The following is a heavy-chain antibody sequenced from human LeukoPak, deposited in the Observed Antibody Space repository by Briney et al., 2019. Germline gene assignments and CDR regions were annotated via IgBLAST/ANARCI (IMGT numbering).Heavy chain of an antibody. Sequence: GGSLRLSCAASGFTFSSYSMNWVRQAPGKGLEWVANINQNGGEKYYVDPVKGRFTIFRDNGKNSLYLQMNSLRAEDTAVYYCARYRHLGYWGQGTLVTVSS. CDR2: INQNGGEK. V-gene: IGHV3-7*01. CDR3: ARYRHLGY. J-gene: IGHJ4*02. CDR1: GFTFSSYS.